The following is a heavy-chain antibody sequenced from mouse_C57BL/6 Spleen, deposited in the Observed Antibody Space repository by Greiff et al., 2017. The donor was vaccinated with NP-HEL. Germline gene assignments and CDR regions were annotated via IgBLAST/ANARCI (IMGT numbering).Heavy chain of an antibody. V-gene: IGHV1-64*01. CDR1: GYTFTSYW. CDR3: ARDGSSSSYWYFDV. J-gene: IGHJ1*03. CDR2: IHPNSGST. Sequence: VQLQQPGAELVKPGASVKLSCKASGYTFTSYWMHWVKQRPGQGLEWIGMIHPNSGSTNYNEKFKSKATLTVEKSSSTAYMQLSSLTSEDSAVYYCARDGSSSSYWYFDVWGTGTTVTVSS. D-gene: IGHD1-1*01.